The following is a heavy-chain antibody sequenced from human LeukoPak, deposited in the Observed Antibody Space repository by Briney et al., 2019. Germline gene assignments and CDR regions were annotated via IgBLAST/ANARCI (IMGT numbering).Heavy chain of an antibody. V-gene: IGHV1-2*02. D-gene: IGHD3-9*01. CDR2: INPNSGGT. Sequence: ASVKVSCKASGYTFTGYYMHWVRQAPGQGLEWMGWINPNSGGTNYAQKFQGRVTMTRDTSIGTAYMELSRLRSDDTAVYYCARDSQYYDILTGYSNYYYGMDVWGQGTTVTVSS. CDR3: ARDSQYYDILTGYSNYYYGMDV. J-gene: IGHJ6*02. CDR1: GYTFTGYY.